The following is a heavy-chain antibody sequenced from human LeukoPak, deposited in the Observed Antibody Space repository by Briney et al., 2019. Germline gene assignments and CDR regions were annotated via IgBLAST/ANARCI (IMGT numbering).Heavy chain of an antibody. CDR1: GFIVSGDF. D-gene: IGHD6-19*01. CDR2: IYSDGST. J-gene: IGHJ4*02. V-gene: IGHV3-53*01. CDR3: ARAGGLPIAVAPIDC. Sequence: PGGSLRLSCAASGFIVSGDFMSWVRQAPGKGLEWVSVIYSDGSTYYADSVKGRFTISRDNSKNTLDLQMTGLRAEDTAVYYCARAGGLPIAVAPIDCWGQGTLVTVSS.